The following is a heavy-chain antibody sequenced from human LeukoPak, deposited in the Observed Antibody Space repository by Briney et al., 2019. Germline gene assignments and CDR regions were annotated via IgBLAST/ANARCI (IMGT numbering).Heavy chain of an antibody. CDR3: ARQGSYDNSGYSFDY. D-gene: IGHD3-22*01. J-gene: IGHJ4*02. V-gene: IGHV5-51*01. CDR1: GYSLINHW. CDR2: TYPGNADA. Sequence: GESLKISCKASGYSLINHWIGWVRQMPGKGLDWMGITYPGNADATYSPSFQGQGTISADKSTTTVYLQWSSLQASDSAMYYCARQGSYDNSGYSFDYWGQGTLVTVSS.